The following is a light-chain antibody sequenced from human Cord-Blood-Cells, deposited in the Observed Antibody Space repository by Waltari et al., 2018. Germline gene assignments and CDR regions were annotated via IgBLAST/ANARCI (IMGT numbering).Light chain of an antibody. CDR2: GAS. Sequence: EIVLTQSPGTLSLSPGERATLSCRASQSVSSSYLAWDQQKPGQAPRLLIYGASSRATGIPDRFSGSGFGTDFTLTISRLEPEDFAVYYCQQYGSSPQTFGQGTKVEIK. CDR1: QSVSSSY. J-gene: IGKJ1*01. CDR3: QQYGSSPQT. V-gene: IGKV3-20*01.